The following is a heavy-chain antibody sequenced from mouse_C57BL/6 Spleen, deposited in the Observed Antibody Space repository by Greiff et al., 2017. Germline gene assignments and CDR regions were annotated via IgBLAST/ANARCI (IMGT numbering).Heavy chain of an antibody. D-gene: IGHD3-1*01. J-gene: IGHJ4*01. Sequence: QVHVKQSGAELVRPGASVTLSCKASGYTFTDYEMHWVKQTPVHGLEWIGAIDPETGGTAYNQKFKGKAILTADKSSSTAYMELRSLTSEDSAVYYCTRSGSFYAMDYWGQGTSVTVSS. CDR3: TRSGSFYAMDY. V-gene: IGHV1-15*01. CDR2: IDPETGGT. CDR1: GYTFTDYE.